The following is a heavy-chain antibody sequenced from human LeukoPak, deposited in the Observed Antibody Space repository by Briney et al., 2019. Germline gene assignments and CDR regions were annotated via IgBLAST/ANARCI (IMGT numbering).Heavy chain of an antibody. J-gene: IGHJ3*02. CDR2: ISAYNGNT. V-gene: IGHV1-18*01. CDR3: ARDRPREMYYYDPGDAFDI. Sequence: ASVKVFCKASGYTFTSYGISWVRQAPGQGLEWMGWISAYNGNTNYALKLQGRVTMTTDTSTSTAYMELRSLRSDDTAVYYCARDRPREMYYYDPGDAFDIWGQGTMVTVSS. D-gene: IGHD3-22*01. CDR1: GYTFTSYG.